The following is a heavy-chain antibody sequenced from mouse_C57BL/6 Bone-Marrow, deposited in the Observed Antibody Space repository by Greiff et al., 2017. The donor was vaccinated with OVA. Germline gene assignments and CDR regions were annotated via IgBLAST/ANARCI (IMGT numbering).Heavy chain of an antibody. CDR3: TVDGYYYFDY. J-gene: IGHJ2*01. CDR2: IRLKSDNYAT. CDR1: GFTFSNYW. D-gene: IGHD2-3*01. V-gene: IGHV6-3*01. Sequence: EVKLVESGGGLVQPGGSMKLSCVASGFTFSNYWKNWVRQSPEQGLEWVAQIRLKSDNYATHYAESVKGRFTISRDDSKSSVYLQMNNVRAEDTGIYYCTVDGYYYFDYWGQGTTLTVSS.